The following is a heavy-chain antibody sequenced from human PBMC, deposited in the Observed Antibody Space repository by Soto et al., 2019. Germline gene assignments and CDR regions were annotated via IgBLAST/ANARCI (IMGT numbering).Heavy chain of an antibody. J-gene: IGHJ4*02. CDR1: DDSINSDKYY. Sequence: QLQLQESGPGLVKPSETLSLTCSVSDDSINSDKYYWGWIRQPPGKGLEWIGSIYYRGNAYYNPSLQTRVTISIDKSKSQFSLKLNSVTAADSAVYFCARLEGLATSSYYFDFWGPGALVTVSS. CDR2: IYYRGNA. V-gene: IGHV4-39*01. CDR3: ARLEGLATSSYYFDF. D-gene: IGHD6-6*01.